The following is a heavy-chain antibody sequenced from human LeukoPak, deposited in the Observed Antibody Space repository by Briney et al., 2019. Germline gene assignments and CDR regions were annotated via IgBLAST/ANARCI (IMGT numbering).Heavy chain of an antibody. Sequence: SETLSLTCTVSGGSISSYYWSWIRQPPGKGLEWIGYIYTSGSTNYNPSLKSRVTISVDTSKNQFSLKLSSVTAAGTAVYYCARYDSSGYYYRDTFDYWGQGTLVTVSS. CDR2: IYTSGST. J-gene: IGHJ4*02. CDR1: GGSISSYY. CDR3: ARYDSSGYYYRDTFDY. D-gene: IGHD3-22*01. V-gene: IGHV4-4*09.